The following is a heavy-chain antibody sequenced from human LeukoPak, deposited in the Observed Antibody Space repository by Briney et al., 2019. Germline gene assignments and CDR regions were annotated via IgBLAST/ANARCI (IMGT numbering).Heavy chain of an antibody. D-gene: IGHD4-17*01. CDR2: INHSGST. V-gene: IGHV4-34*01. CDR1: GGSFSGYY. CDR3: ARGLTVTTFYYYYYYMDV. Sequence: PSETRSLTCAVYGGSFSGYYWSWIRQPPGKGLEWIGEINHSGSTNYNPSLKSRVTISVDTSKNQFSLKLSSVTAADTAVYYCARGLTVTTFYYYYYYMDVWGKGTTVTVSS. J-gene: IGHJ6*03.